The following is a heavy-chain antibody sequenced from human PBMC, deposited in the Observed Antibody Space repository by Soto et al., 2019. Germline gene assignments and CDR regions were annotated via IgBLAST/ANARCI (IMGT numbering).Heavy chain of an antibody. CDR2: IYYSGIT. J-gene: IGHJ5*02. V-gene: IGHV4-30-4*01. D-gene: IGHD2-15*01. CDR3: ARSGSLLSYFDP. Sequence: SETLSLTCTVSGDSISSGDYYWSWIRQPPGKGLEWIAYIYYSGITYYNPSLKSRFIISVDTSKNQFSLKLSSVTAADTAVYYCARSGSLLSYFDPWGQGTLVTVSS. CDR1: GDSISSGDYY.